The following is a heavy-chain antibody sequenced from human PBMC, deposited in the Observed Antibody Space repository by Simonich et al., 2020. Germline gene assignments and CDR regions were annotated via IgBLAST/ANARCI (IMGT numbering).Heavy chain of an antibody. Sequence: EVQLVQSGAEVKKPGATVKISCKVSGYTFPDYYMNWVQQAPGKGLEWMGCVDPEDGETIYAEKFQGRVTITADTSTDTAYMELSSLRSEDTAVYYCATDTYSSSWYGGGVYWGQGTLVTVSS. V-gene: IGHV1-69-2*01. D-gene: IGHD6-13*01. CDR3: ATDTYSSSWYGGGVY. J-gene: IGHJ4*02. CDR2: VDPEDGET. CDR1: GYTFPDYY.